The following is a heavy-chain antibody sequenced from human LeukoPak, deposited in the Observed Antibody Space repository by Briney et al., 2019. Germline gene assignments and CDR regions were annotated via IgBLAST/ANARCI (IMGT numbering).Heavy chain of an antibody. V-gene: IGHV3-7*03. CDR1: GFTFSGIW. D-gene: IGHD6-6*01. CDR3: ARSSYSSSSSV. CDR2: INSDGSEG. J-gene: IGHJ3*01. Sequence: HPGGSLRLSCAVSGFTFSGIWMSWSRQAPGKGLEWVASINSDGSEGYYADVVKGRFTISRDNAKNSLYLQINSLRAEDTAVYYCARSSYSSSSSVWGQGTMVTVSS.